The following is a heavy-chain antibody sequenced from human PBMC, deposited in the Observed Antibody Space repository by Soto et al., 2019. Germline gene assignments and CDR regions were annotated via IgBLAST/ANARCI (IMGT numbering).Heavy chain of an antibody. CDR3: ASCGYSSSWYRSYFDY. D-gene: IGHD6-13*01. V-gene: IGHV3-30-3*01. CDR2: ISYDGSNK. CDR1: GFTFSSYA. J-gene: IGHJ4*02. Sequence: PGGSLRLSCAASGFTFSSYAMHWVRQAPGKGLEWVAVISYDGSNKYYADSVKGRFTISRDNSKNTLYLQMNSLRAEDTAVYYCASCGYSSSWYRSYFDYWGQGTLVTVSS.